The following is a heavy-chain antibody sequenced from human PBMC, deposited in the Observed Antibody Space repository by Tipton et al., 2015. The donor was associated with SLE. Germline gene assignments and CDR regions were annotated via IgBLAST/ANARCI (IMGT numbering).Heavy chain of an antibody. CDR1: GGSISSSSYY. D-gene: IGHD3-22*01. CDR3: ARAGEYYDSSGYPDY. CDR2: FYYSGST. J-gene: IGHJ4*02. Sequence: TLSLTCTVSGGSISSSSYYWGWIRQPPGKGLEWIGNFYYSGSTYYNPSLKSRVTISVVTSKNQFSLKLSSVTAADTAVYYCARAGEYYDSSGYPDYWGQGTLVTVPS. V-gene: IGHV4-39*07.